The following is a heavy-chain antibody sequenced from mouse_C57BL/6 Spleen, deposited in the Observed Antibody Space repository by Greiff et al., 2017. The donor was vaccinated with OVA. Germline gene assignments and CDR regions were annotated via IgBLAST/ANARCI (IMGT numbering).Heavy chain of an antibody. V-gene: IGHV1-54*01. CDR2: INPGSGGT. J-gene: IGHJ2*01. CDR3: ARGTTVVDYFDY. CDR1: GYAFTNYL. Sequence: QVQLQQSGAELVRPGTSVKVSCKASGYAFTNYLIEWVKQRPGQGLEWIGVINPGSGGTNYNEKFKGKATLTADKSSSTAYMQLSSLTSEDSAVYFCARGTTVVDYFDYWGQGTTLTVSS. D-gene: IGHD1-1*01.